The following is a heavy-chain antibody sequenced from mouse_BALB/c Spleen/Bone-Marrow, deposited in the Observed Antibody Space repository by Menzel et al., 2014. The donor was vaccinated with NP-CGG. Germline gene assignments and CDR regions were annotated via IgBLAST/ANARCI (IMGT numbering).Heavy chain of an antibody. CDR2: IWAGGST. D-gene: IGHD2-10*01. V-gene: IGHV2-9*02. CDR3: AISYYGNYRAMDY. J-gene: IGHJ4*01. Sequence: VKLVESGPGLVAPSQSLSIHCTVSGFSLTSYGVHWVRQPPGKGLEWLGVIWAGGSTNYNSALMSRLSISKDNSKSQVFLKMNSLQTDDTAMYYCAISYYGNYRAMDYWGQGTSVTVSS. CDR1: GFSLTSYG.